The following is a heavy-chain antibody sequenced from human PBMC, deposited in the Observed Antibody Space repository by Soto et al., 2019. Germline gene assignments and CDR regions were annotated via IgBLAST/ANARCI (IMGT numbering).Heavy chain of an antibody. D-gene: IGHD6-13*01. CDR2: IIPIFGAT. Sequence: GASVKVSCKASGVTSTSHSISLVRHAPGQGLEWVGGIIPIFGATNFAQKFQGRVTITADKSTGSAYMELYSLTSEDTAVYYCARDVSVAAAGDYYFYYGLDVWGQGTTVTVSS. CDR3: ARDVSVAAAGDYYFYYGLDV. CDR1: GVTSTSHS. J-gene: IGHJ6*02. V-gene: IGHV1-69*06.